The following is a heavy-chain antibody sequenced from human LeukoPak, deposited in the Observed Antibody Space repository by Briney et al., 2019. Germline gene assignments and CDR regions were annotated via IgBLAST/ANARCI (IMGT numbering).Heavy chain of an antibody. CDR1: GFTFSNAW. CDR3: TTAYSSGWYYYYYYGMDV. V-gene: IGHV3-15*01. J-gene: IGHJ6*02. Sequence: PGGSLRLSCAASGFTFSNAWMSWVRQAPGKGLEWVGRIKSKTDGGTTDYAAPVKGRLTISRDDSKNTLYLQMNSLKTEDTAVYYCTTAYSSGWYYYYYYGMDVWGQGTTVTVSS. D-gene: IGHD6-19*01. CDR2: IKSKTDGGTT.